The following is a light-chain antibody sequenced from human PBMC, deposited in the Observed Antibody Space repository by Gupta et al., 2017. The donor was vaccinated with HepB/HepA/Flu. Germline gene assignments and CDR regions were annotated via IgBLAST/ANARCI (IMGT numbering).Light chain of an antibody. CDR3: NSYTSSSTFV. J-gene: IGLJ1*01. Sequence: ALTQPASVSGSPGQSITISCTGTSSDVGGYNYVSWYQQHPGKAPKLMICDVSNRPSGVSNRFSGSKSGNTASLTISGLQAEDDADYYCNSYTSSSTFVFGTGTKVTVL. CDR1: SSDVGGYNY. V-gene: IGLV2-14*03. CDR2: DVS.